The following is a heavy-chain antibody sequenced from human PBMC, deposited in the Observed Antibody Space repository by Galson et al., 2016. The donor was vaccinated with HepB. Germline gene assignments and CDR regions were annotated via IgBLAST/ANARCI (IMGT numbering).Heavy chain of an antibody. CDR2: ISSIGGSI. V-gene: IGHV3-11*04. D-gene: IGHD6-13*01. CDR3: AREAPIAAPGANDC. J-gene: IGHJ4*02. CDR1: GFAFSNYY. Sequence: SLRLSCAASGFAFSNYYMSWIRQAPRKGLEWISYISSIGGSIHYADSVEGRFTISRDNAKNTLYLQMNSLRAEDTAICYCAREAPIAAPGANDCWGQGTQVTVSS.